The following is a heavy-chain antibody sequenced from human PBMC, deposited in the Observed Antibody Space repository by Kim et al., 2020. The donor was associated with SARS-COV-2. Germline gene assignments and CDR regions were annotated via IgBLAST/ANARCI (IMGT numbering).Heavy chain of an antibody. V-gene: IGHV2-5*02. CDR3: AHRSSLKGVFDI. CDR2: IYWDDDN. CDR1: GFLLTSSGVG. Sequence: SGPTLVNPTQTLTLTCTCSGFLLTSSGVGVGWIRQPPGKALEWLALIYWDDDNRYSPSLKNRLTITKDTSKNQVLLTVTNMDPMDTATYFCAHRSSLKGVFDIGGEGTMGAVSS. D-gene: IGHD2-8*01. J-gene: IGHJ3*02.